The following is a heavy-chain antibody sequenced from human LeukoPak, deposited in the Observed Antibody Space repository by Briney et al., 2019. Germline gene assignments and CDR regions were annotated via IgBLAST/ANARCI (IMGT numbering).Heavy chain of an antibody. CDR2: IKHSGST. D-gene: IGHD3-3*01. Sequence: SQTLSLTCTVSGGSISSGDYYWSWIRQPPGKGLEWIGEIKHSGSTNYNPSLKSRVTISVDTSKNQFSLKLSSVTAADTAVYYCATFWSGYFLFDYWGQGTLVTVSS. CDR3: ATFWSGYFLFDY. J-gene: IGHJ4*02. V-gene: IGHV4-30-4*08. CDR1: GGSISSGDYY.